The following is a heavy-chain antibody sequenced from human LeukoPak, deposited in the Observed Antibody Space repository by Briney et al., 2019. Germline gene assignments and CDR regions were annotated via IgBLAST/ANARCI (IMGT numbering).Heavy chain of an antibody. V-gene: IGHV3-48*03. CDR3: ARGVTSGGP. Sequence: GGSQRLSCAASGFTFSSYEMNWVRQAPGKGREWISYISSSGSTIYYADSVKGRFTISRDNAKNSLYLQMNSLRAEDTAIYYCARGVTSGGPWGQGTMVTVSS. J-gene: IGHJ3*01. D-gene: IGHD4-17*01. CDR2: ISSSGSTI. CDR1: GFTFSSYE.